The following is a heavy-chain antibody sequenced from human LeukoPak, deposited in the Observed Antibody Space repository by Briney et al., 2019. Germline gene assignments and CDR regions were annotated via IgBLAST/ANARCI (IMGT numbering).Heavy chain of an antibody. CDR2: INSDGSST. J-gene: IGHJ4*02. Sequence: SGGSLRLSCAASGFTFSSYWMHWVRQAPGKGLVWVSRINSDGSSTSYADSVKGRFTISRDNAKNTLYLQMNSLRAEDTAVYYCARGGPAAGRFDYWGQGTLVTVSS. D-gene: IGHD6-13*01. CDR1: GFTFSSYW. CDR3: ARGGPAAGRFDY. V-gene: IGHV3-74*01.